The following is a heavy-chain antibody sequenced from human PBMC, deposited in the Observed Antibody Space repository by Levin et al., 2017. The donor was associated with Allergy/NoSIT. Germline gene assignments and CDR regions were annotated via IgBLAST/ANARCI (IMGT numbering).Heavy chain of an antibody. J-gene: IGHJ6*02. D-gene: IGHD4-17*01. V-gene: IGHV5-51*01. CDR2: IYPGDSDT. CDR1: GYSFTRYW. CDR3: ARGRDYGDDFYYGMDV. Sequence: KVSCKGSGYSFTRYWIGWVRQMPGKGLEWMGIIYPGDSDTRYSPSSQGQVTISADKTTSTAYLRWRSLKASDTAMYYCARGRDYGDDFYYGMDVWGQGTTVTVS.